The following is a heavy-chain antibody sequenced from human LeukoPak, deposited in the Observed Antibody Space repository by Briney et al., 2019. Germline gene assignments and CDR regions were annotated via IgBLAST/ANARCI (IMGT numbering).Heavy chain of an antibody. J-gene: IGHJ6*02. D-gene: IGHD3-10*01. CDR2: TYYRSKWYG. CDR1: GDSVSGNSAA. CDR3: ARGLYGSGSYYYYYGMDV. V-gene: IGHV6-1*01. Sequence: SQTLSLTCAISGDSVSGNSAAWNWIRQPPSRSLEWLGRTYYRSKWYGDYAVSVKSRITINPDTSKNQFSLQLNSVTPEDTAVYHRARGLYGSGSYYYYYGMDVWGQGTTVTVSS.